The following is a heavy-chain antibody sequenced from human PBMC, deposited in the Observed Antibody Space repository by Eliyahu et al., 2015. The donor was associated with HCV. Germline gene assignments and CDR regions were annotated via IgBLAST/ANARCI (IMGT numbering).Heavy chain of an antibody. CDR3: ARDRLLDAFDI. Sequence: QVQLQESGPGLVKPSQTLSLTCTVXGGSISSGSYYWSWIRQPAGKGLEWIGRIYTSGSTYYNPSLKSRVSISVDTSKNQFSLRLSSVTAADTAVYYCARDRLLDAFDIWGQGTMVTVSS. V-gene: IGHV4-61*02. CDR1: GGSISSGSYY. CDR2: IYTSGST. J-gene: IGHJ3*02.